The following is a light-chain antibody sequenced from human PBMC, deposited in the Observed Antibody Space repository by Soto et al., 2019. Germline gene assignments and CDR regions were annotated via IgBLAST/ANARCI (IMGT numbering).Light chain of an antibody. V-gene: IGKV1-5*03. CDR2: KAS. CDR3: QQYGET. CDR1: QSISSW. J-gene: IGKJ1*01. Sequence: DIKVTQSPSTLSGSVGDRVTITCRASQSISSWLAWYQQKPGKAPKLLIYKASSLESGVPSRFSGSGSGTEFTLTISSLQPDDFATYYCQQYGETFGQGTKVDI.